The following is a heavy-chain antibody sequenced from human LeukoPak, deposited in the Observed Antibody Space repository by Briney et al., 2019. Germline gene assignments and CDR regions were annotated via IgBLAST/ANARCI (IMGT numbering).Heavy chain of an antibody. CDR1: GYTFTSYY. CDR2: INPNSGGT. D-gene: IGHD2-2*01. Sequence: ASVKVSCKASGYTFTSYYMHWVRQAPGQGLEWMGWINPNSGGTNYAQKFQGRVTMTRDTSISTAYMELSRLRSDDTAVYYCARALGDDEGYCSSTSCYSPNPFDYWGQGTLVTVSS. J-gene: IGHJ4*02. V-gene: IGHV1-2*02. CDR3: ARALGDDEGYCSSTSCYSPNPFDY.